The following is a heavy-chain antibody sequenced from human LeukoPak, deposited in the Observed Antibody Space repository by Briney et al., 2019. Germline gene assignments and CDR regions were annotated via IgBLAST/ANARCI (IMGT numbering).Heavy chain of an antibody. CDR2: INSDGSST. Sequence: GGSLRLSCAASGFTFSSYWMHWVRQAPGKGPVWVSRINSDGSSTSYADSVKGRFTISRDNAKNTLYLQMNSLRAEDTAVYYCARGYCGGDCFIDYYYYGMDVWGQGTTVTVSS. J-gene: IGHJ6*02. D-gene: IGHD2-21*02. CDR1: GFTFSSYW. CDR3: ARGYCGGDCFIDYYYYGMDV. V-gene: IGHV3-74*01.